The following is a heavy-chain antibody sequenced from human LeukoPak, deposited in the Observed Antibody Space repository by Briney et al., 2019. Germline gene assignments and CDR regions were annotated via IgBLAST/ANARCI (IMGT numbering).Heavy chain of an antibody. Sequence: GSLRLSCAASGFTFSSYWMSWVRQAPGKGLEWVATMNQEGSEKYYVDSVKGRFSISRDNAKNSLYLQMNSLRAEDTAIYYCASPRSGYWGQGTLVTVSS. CDR3: ASPRSGY. CDR2: MNQEGSEK. CDR1: GFTFSSYW. J-gene: IGHJ4*02. D-gene: IGHD3-10*01. V-gene: IGHV3-7*01.